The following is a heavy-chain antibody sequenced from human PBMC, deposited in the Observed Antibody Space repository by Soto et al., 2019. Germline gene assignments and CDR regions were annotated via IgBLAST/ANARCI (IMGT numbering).Heavy chain of an antibody. V-gene: IGHV1-69*08. CDR1: GGTFSSYT. J-gene: IGHJ6*02. Sequence: QVQLVQSGAELKKPGSSVKVSCKASGGTFSSYTISWVRQAPGQGLEWMGRIIPILGIANYAQKFQGRVTITADKSTSTAYMELSSLRSEDTAVYYCARDGLWFGELSSYGMDVWGQGTTVTVSS. D-gene: IGHD3-10*01. CDR2: IIPILGIA. CDR3: ARDGLWFGELSSYGMDV.